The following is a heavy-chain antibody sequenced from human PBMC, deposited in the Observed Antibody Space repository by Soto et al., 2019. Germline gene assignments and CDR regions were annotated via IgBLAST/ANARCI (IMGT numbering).Heavy chain of an antibody. Sequence: SSETLSLTCTVSGDSISSGGYYWSWIRQHPGKGLEWIGYIYYSGSTYYNPSLKSRVTISVDTSKNQFSLKLSSVTAADTAVYYCARVYNWNYSLWGQGTLVTVS. V-gene: IGHV4-31*03. J-gene: IGHJ4*02. CDR1: GDSISSGGYY. CDR2: IYYSGST. CDR3: ARVYNWNYSL. D-gene: IGHD1-1*01.